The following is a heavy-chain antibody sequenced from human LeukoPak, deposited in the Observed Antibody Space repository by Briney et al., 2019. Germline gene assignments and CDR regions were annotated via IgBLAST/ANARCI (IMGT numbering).Heavy chain of an antibody. CDR3: ARGGRSEYFQH. J-gene: IGHJ1*01. V-gene: IGHV4-59*11. Sequence: SETLSLTCTVSGVSISSHYWSWIRQPPGKGLEWIGYIYYSGSTKYNPSLKSRVTISVDTSKNQFSLKLSSVTAADTAVYYCARGGRSEYFQHWGQGSLVTVSS. CDR2: IYYSGST. D-gene: IGHD3-16*01. CDR1: GVSISSHY.